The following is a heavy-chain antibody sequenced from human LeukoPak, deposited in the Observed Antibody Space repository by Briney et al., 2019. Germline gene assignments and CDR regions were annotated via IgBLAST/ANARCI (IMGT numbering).Heavy chain of an antibody. CDR2: ISHDGSDK. CDR3: AKDSSGSYYSGGFDY. CDR1: GFTFFSSYG. V-gene: IGHV3-30*18. Sequence: GGSLRLSCAASGFTFFSSYGMHWVRQAPGKGLEWVAVISHDGSDKYYVDSVKGRFTISRDNSKNTLYLQMNTLRTEDTAVYYCAKDSSGSYYSGGFDYWGQEALVTVSS. D-gene: IGHD3-10*01. J-gene: IGHJ4*02.